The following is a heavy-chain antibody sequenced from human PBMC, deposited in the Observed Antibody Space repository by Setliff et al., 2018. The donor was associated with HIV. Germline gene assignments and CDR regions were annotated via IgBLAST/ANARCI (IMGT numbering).Heavy chain of an antibody. Sequence: SVKVSCKASGGTFSSYTISWVRQAPGQGLEWMGRIIPILGIANYAQKFQGRVTITADKSTSTSYMHLSSLRAEDTAIYYCAKMHTAMDPDTFDIWGQGTMVTVSS. CDR3: AKMHTAMDPDTFDI. D-gene: IGHD5-18*01. J-gene: IGHJ3*02. CDR2: IIPILGIA. V-gene: IGHV1-69*02. CDR1: GGTFSSYT.